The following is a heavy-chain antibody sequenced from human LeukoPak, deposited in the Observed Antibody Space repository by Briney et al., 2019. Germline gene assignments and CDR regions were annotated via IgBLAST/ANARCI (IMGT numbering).Heavy chain of an antibody. CDR1: GFTFTSYN. J-gene: IGHJ6*03. V-gene: IGHV3-21*06. CDR3: ARDPYSGNYGAYYYYYMDV. Sequence: GGSLRLSCAASGFTFTSYNMNWVRQAPGKGLEWVSSITSSSSYIYYANSVKGRFTISRDNAKNSLYLQMDSLRVEDTAVYYCARDPYSGNYGAYYYYYMDVWGKGTTVTISS. CDR2: ITSSSSYI. D-gene: IGHD1-26*01.